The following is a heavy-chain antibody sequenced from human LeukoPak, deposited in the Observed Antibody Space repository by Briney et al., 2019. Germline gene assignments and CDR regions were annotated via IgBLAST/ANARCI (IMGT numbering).Heavy chain of an antibody. V-gene: IGHV4-34*01. CDR2: INHSGST. Sequence: SETLSLTCAVYGVSFSGYYWSWIRQPPGKGLEWIGEINHSGSTNYNPSLKSRVTISVDTSKNQFSLKLSSVTAADTAVYYCARGPLRITIFGVVRYFDYWGQGTLVTVSS. CDR3: ARGPLRITIFGVVRYFDY. D-gene: IGHD3-3*01. CDR1: GVSFSGYY. J-gene: IGHJ4*02.